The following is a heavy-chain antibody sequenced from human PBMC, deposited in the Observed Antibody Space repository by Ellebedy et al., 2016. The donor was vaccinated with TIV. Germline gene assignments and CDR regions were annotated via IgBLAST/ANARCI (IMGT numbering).Heavy chain of an antibody. J-gene: IGHJ4*02. CDR1: GSTLSGYW. Sequence: HTGGSLRLSCVASGSTLSGYWMHWVRQVPGKGLVWLARINTDGSSTSYADSVEGRFTISRDNAKKTLYLEMSGLRSDDTAVYYCARESVRYFDWDYWGQGTLVAV. CDR2: INTDGSST. CDR3: ARESVRYFDWDY. V-gene: IGHV3-74*01. D-gene: IGHD3-9*01.